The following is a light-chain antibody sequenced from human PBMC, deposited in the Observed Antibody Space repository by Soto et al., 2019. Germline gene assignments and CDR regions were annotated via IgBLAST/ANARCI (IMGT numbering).Light chain of an antibody. V-gene: IGLV4-69*01. CDR2: LNSDGSH. J-gene: IGLJ2*01. Sequence: QAVVTQSPSASASLGASVKLTCTLSSGHSSYAIAWHQQQPEKGPRYLMKLNSDGSHSKGDGIPDRFSGSSSGAERYLTISGLQSEDGGDYYCQTWGAGIPVVFGGGTKLTVL. CDR3: QTWGAGIPVV. CDR1: SGHSSYA.